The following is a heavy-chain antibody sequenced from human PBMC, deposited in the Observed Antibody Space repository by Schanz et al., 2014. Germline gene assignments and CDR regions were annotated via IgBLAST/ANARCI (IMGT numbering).Heavy chain of an antibody. V-gene: IGHV4-30-2*01. CDR3: AREDRYYHGLDV. J-gene: IGHJ6*02. CDR2: IYYSGST. CDR1: GGSISRGFYS. Sequence: QLQLQESGSGLVKPSQTLSLTCAVSGGSISRGFYSWNWIRQPPGRGLEWIGCIYYSGSTYYNPSPKTRVTIPIDRSKDQFSLRLTSVTAADTAVYYCAREDRYYHGLDVWGQGTTVTVS.